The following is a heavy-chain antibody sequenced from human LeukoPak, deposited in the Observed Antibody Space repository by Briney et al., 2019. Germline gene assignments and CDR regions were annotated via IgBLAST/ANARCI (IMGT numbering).Heavy chain of an antibody. Sequence: GGSLRLSCSPSGFSFSSYAMRWVRQAPGEGLEYVSAISSNGGRTYYADSVKGRFTTSTDNSKNTLYLQMSSLRAEDTAVYYCVKDRGSGWYFDYWGKGTLVTVSS. CDR3: VKDRGSGWYFDY. CDR2: ISSNGGRT. J-gene: IGHJ4*02. CDR1: GFSFSSYA. V-gene: IGHV3-64D*06. D-gene: IGHD6-19*01.